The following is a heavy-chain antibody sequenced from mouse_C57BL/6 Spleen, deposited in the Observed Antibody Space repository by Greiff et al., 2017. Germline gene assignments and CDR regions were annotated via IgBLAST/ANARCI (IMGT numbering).Heavy chain of an antibody. CDR1: GYTFTEYT. CDR3: ARHEGIYYDYDRDFDV. D-gene: IGHD2-4*01. CDR2: FYPGSGSI. V-gene: IGHV1-62-2*01. Sequence: VQLQESGAELVKPGASVKLSCKASGYTFTEYTIHWVKQRSGQGLEWIGWFYPGSGSIKYNEKFKDKATLTADKSSSSVYMELSRLTSEDSAVYFCARHEGIYYDYDRDFDVWGTGTTVTVST. J-gene: IGHJ1*03.